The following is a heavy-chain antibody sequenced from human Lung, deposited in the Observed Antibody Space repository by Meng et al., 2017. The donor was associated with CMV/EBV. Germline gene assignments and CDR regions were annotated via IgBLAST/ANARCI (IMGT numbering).Heavy chain of an antibody. Sequence: GESLKISCAASGFTFSSYAMSWVRQAPGKGLEWVSAISGSGGSTYYADSVKGRFTISRDNSKNTLYLQMNSLRAEDTAVYYCAKDQSSWYGTGDDNWFDPWGHGTXVTVSS. CDR2: ISGSGGST. CDR1: GFTFSSYA. CDR3: AKDQSSWYGTGDDNWFDP. D-gene: IGHD6-13*01. V-gene: IGHV3-23*01. J-gene: IGHJ5*02.